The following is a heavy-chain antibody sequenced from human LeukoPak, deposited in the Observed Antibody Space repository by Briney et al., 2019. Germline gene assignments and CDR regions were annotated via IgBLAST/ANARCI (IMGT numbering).Heavy chain of an antibody. CDR3: AKDSLLGYYYYYMDV. CDR2: IRYDGSNK. CDR1: GFTFSSYG. V-gene: IGHV3-30*02. J-gene: IGHJ6*03. D-gene: IGHD2-15*01. Sequence: GGSLRLSCAASGFTFSSYGMHWVRQAPGKGLEWVAFIRYDGSNKYYADSVKGRFTISRDNSKNTLYLQMNSLRAGDTAVYYCAKDSLLGYYYYYMDVWGKGTTVTISS.